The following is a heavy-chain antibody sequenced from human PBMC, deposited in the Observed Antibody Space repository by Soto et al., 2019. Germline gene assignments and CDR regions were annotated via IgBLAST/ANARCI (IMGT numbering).Heavy chain of an antibody. CDR1: GFTFSSYA. V-gene: IGHV3-23*01. D-gene: IGHD2-2*02. CDR2: ISGSGGST. Sequence: HPGGSLRLSCAASGFTFSSYAMSWVRQAPGKGLEWVSAISGSGGSTYYADSVKGRFTISRDNSKNTLYLQMNSLRAEDTAVYYCAKVSCSSTSCYTYFDYWGQGTLVTVSS. J-gene: IGHJ4*02. CDR3: AKVSCSSTSCYTYFDY.